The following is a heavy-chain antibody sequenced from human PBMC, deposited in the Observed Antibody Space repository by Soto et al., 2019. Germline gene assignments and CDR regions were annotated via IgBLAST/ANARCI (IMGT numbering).Heavy chain of an antibody. Sequence: ELQLLESGGGLVQPGGSLRLSCVGSRFTFSTYDMNWVRQAPGKGLEWVSTISGGGETTYYGDSVKGRFVVSRDNAKNTLYLQMNSLRAEDTAIYYCAKDRVVTGIPSAGWYYWGPGTLVSVSA. CDR2: ISGGGETT. J-gene: IGHJ4*02. D-gene: IGHD3-3*01. V-gene: IGHV3-23*01. CDR3: AKDRVVTGIPSAGWYY. CDR1: RFTFSTYD.